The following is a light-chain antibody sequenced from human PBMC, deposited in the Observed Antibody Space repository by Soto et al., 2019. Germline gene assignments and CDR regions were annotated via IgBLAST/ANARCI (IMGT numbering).Light chain of an antibody. CDR1: SSDVGGYNY. V-gene: IGLV2-14*01. CDR2: GVT. J-gene: IGLJ2*01. CDR3: SSYTSTTAPVV. Sequence: QSALTQPASVAGSPGQSITISCTGTSSDVGGYNYVSWYQQHPGKAPKLMIYGVTNRPSGVSNRFSGSKSGNTAYLTISGLQAEDEADYYCSSYTSTTAPVVFGGGTKLTVL.